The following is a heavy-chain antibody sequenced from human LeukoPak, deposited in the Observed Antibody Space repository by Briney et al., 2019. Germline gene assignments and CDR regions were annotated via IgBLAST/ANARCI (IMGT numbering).Heavy chain of an antibody. V-gene: IGHV3-23*01. D-gene: IGHD6-13*01. CDR1: GFTFSSYA. CDR2: ISGSGGSA. CDR3: AKDSSSWSSFDY. J-gene: IGHJ4*02. Sequence: PGGSPRLSCAASGFTFSSYAMNWVRQAPGKGLEWVSTISGSGGSAYYADSVKGRFTISRDNSKNTLYLQMNSLRAEDTAVYYCAKDSSSWSSFDYWGQGTLVTVSS.